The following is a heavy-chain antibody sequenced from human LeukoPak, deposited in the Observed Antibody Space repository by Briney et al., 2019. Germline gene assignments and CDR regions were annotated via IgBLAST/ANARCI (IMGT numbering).Heavy chain of an antibody. CDR2: IYYSGST. D-gene: IGHD3-10*01. CDR3: ARQENERSLLWFGELVGWFDP. J-gene: IGHJ5*02. CDR1: GGSSRSGDYF. Sequence: KPSQTLSLTCAVSGGSSRSGDYFWSWIRQPPGKGLEWIGSIYYSGSTYYNPSLKSRVTISVDTSKNQFSLKLSSVTAADTAVYYCARQENERSLLWFGELVGWFDPWGQGTLVTVSS. V-gene: IGHV4-30-2*03.